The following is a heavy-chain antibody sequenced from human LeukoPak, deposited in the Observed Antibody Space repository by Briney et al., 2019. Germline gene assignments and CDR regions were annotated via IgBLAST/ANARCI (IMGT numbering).Heavy chain of an antibody. CDR1: GGSISRYY. CDR3: ARHARLRDAYFDY. D-gene: IGHD5-24*01. Sequence: SETLSLTCTVSGGSISRYYWSWIRQPPGKGLEWIGYIYTSGSTNYNPSLKSRVTISVDTSKNQFPLKLSSVTAADTDVYYCARHARLRDAYFDYWGQGTLVTVSS. J-gene: IGHJ4*02. CDR2: IYTSGST. V-gene: IGHV4-4*09.